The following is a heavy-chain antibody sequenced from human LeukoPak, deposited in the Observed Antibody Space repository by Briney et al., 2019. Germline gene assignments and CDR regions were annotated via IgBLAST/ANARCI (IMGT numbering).Heavy chain of an antibody. D-gene: IGHD6-13*01. CDR3: ARSYSSSWSYPRGIDP. CDR2: IYHSGST. CDR1: GGSVSSGGYY. V-gene: IGHV4-30-2*01. J-gene: IGHJ5*02. Sequence: PSQTLSLTCTVSGGSVSSGGYYWSWIRQPPGKGLEWIGYIYHSGSTYYNPSLKSRVTISVDRSKNQFSLKLSSVTAADTAVYYCARSYSSSWSYPRGIDPWGQGTLVTVSS.